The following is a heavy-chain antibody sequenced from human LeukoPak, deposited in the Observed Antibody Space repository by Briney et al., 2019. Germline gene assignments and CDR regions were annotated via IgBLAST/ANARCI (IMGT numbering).Heavy chain of an antibody. J-gene: IGHJ1*01. V-gene: IGHV3-21*01. D-gene: IGHD1-26*01. CDR2: ISSSSSYI. CDR1: EFTFSNYV. CDR3: ARDAGWELHSEYFQH. Sequence: KSGGSLRLSCAASEFTFSNYVMNWVRQAPGKGLEWVSSISSSSSYIYYADSVKGRFTISRDNAKNPLYLQMNSLRAEDTAVYYCARDAGWELHSEYFQHWGQGTLVTVSS.